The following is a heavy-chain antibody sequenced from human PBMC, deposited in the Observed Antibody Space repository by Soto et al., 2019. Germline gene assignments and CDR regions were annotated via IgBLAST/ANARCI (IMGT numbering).Heavy chain of an antibody. CDR2: INPRADST. D-gene: IGHD1-26*01. CDR3: AREYGGGRVFDY. CDR1: GYTFTNYF. J-gene: IGHJ4*02. Sequence: QVQLVQSGAEVNKPGASVKVSCKTSGYTFTNYFIHWVRQAPGQGLEWMGIINPRADSTNYAQKFQGRXXVXGXXSTSTVYMELRSLRSEDTAVYFCAREYGGGRVFDYWGQGTLVTVSS. V-gene: IGHV1-46*01.